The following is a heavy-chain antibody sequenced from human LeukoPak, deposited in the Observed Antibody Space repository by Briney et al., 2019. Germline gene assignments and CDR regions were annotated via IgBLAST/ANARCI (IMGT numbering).Heavy chain of an antibody. CDR2: FDPEHGET. Sequence: ASVKVSCKVSRYTLTELSMHWVRQAPGKGLEWMGGFDPEHGETIYAQKFQGRVTMTEGTSTDTAYMESSSLRSEDTAVYYCATGRLYYDRRGYYENDAFDTWGQGTMVTVSS. J-gene: IGHJ3*02. CDR1: RYTLTELS. D-gene: IGHD3-22*01. V-gene: IGHV1-24*01. CDR3: ATGRLYYDRRGYYENDAFDT.